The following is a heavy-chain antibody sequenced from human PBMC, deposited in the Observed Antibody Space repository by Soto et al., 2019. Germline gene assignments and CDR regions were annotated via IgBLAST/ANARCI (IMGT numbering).Heavy chain of an antibody. CDR3: XXDRAKWKDYYYYGMDV. J-gene: IGHJ6*02. CDR2: IYYSGST. CDR1: GGSISSGDDF. D-gene: IGHD1-20*01. V-gene: IGHV4-30-4*01. Sequence: QVQLQESRPGLVKPSQTLSLTCTVSGGSISSGDDFWTWIRQPPAKGLEWIGYIYYSGSTYYYPSLKSRLTMSVDTXXXXXSLXLXXXXXXXXXXXXXXXDRAKWKDYYYYGMDVWGQGTTVTVSS.